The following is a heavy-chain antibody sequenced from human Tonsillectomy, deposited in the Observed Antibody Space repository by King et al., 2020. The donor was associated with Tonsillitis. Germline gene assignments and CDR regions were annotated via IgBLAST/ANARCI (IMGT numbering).Heavy chain of an antibody. Sequence: VQLVESGGGLVQPGGSLRLSCAASVFTFSSYDMHWVPQATGTGLEWVSAIWTAGDTYYPGSVKGRFTISRENAKNSLYLQMNSLRAGDTAVYYCARGDTENAFDIWGQGTMVTVSS. CDR2: IWTAGDT. V-gene: IGHV3-13*01. J-gene: IGHJ3*02. D-gene: IGHD5-18*01. CDR1: VFTFSSYD. CDR3: ARGDTENAFDI.